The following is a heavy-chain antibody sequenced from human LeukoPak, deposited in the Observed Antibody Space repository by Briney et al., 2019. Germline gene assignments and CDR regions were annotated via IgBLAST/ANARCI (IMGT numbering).Heavy chain of an antibody. D-gene: IGHD3-10*01. J-gene: IGHJ4*02. CDR3: ARSMVRGVSDY. CDR1: GFTFSSYW. CDR2: INSDGGST. Sequence: PGGSLRLSCAASGFTFSSYWMHWVRQAPGRGLVWVSRINSDGGSTSYADSVKGRFTISRDNAKNTLYLQMNSLRAEDTAVYYCARSMVRGVSDYWGQGTLVTVSS. V-gene: IGHV3-74*01.